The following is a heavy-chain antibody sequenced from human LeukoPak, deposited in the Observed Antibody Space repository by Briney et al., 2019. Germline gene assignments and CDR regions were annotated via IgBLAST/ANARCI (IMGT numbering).Heavy chain of an antibody. D-gene: IGHD4-17*01. J-gene: IGHJ6*02. CDR1: GFTFSSYS. CDR2: ISSSSSTI. Sequence: PGGSLRLSCAASGFTFSSYSMNWVRQAPGKGLEWVSYISSSSSTIYYADSVKGRFTISRDNAKNSLYLQMNSLRAEDTAVYYCARNNMTTVTSYYGMDVWGQGTTVTVSS. CDR3: ARNNMTTVTSYYGMDV. V-gene: IGHV3-48*04.